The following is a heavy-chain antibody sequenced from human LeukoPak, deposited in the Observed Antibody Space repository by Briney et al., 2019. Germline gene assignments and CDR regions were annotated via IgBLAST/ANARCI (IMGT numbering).Heavy chain of an antibody. CDR3: ARGDILTGRYFDY. V-gene: IGHV4-34*01. Sequence: SETLSLTCAVYGGSFSGYYWSWIRQPPGKGLEWIGQIHHSGSTNYNPSLKSRVTMSVDTSKNQFSLKLSSVTAADTAVYYCARGDILTGRYFDYWGQGTLVTVSS. D-gene: IGHD3-9*01. J-gene: IGHJ4*02. CDR2: IHHSGST. CDR1: GGSFSGYY.